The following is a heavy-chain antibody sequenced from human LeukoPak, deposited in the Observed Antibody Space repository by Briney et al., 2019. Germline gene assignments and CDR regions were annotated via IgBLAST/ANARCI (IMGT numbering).Heavy chain of an antibody. Sequence: SVKVSCKASGGTFSSYAISWVRQAPGQGLEWMGGIIPIFGTANYAQKFQGRVTITADESTSTAYMELSSLRSEDTAVYYCARAFAGYCSSTSCPNYYYYYYMDVWGKGTAVTVSS. V-gene: IGHV1-69*13. CDR2: IIPIFGTA. CDR3: ARAFAGYCSSTSCPNYYYYYYMDV. J-gene: IGHJ6*03. D-gene: IGHD2-2*01. CDR1: GGTFSSYA.